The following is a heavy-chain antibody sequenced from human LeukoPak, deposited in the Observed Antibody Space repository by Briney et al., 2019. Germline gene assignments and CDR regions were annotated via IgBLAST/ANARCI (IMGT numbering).Heavy chain of an antibody. V-gene: IGHV1-2*04. J-gene: IGHJ6*02. CDR2: INPNSGGT. Sequence: ASVTVSCKASGYTFTGYYMHWVRQAPGQGLEWMGWINPNSGGTNYAQKFQGWVTMTRDTSISTAYMELSRLRSDDTAMYYCASTAQHYYYGMDVWGQGTTVTVSS. CDR1: GYTFTGYY. CDR3: ASTAQHYYYGMDV.